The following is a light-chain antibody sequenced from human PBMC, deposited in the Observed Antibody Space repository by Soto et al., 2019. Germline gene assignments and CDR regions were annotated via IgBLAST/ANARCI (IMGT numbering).Light chain of an antibody. CDR3: QQRSSWPIT. V-gene: IGKV3D-20*02. J-gene: IGKJ5*01. Sequence: EMVLTQSPGTLSLSPGERATLSCRASQSISGSYLAWYQQKPGQAPRLLIYGASNRATGIPARFSGSGSGTDFTLTISSLEPEDFAVYYCQQRSSWPITFGQGTRLEIK. CDR2: GAS. CDR1: QSISGSY.